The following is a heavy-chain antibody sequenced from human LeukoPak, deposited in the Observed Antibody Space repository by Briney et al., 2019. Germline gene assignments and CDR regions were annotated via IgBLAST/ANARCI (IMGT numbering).Heavy chain of an antibody. D-gene: IGHD2-15*01. J-gene: IGHJ4*02. CDR3: ARKMGCSGGSCHYFDY. CDR2: XYPRHSDT. Sequence: XXTSYWIGXGRQMXGXXXEXXXXXYPRHSDTTNRPSCQGQVTISADKSINTAYLQWSSLKASDTAMYYCARKMGCSGGSCHYFDYWGQGTLVTVSS. V-gene: IGHV5-51*01. CDR1: XXTSYW.